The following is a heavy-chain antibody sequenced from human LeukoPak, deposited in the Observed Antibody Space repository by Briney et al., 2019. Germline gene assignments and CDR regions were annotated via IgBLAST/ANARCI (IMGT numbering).Heavy chain of an antibody. CDR1: GYTFTGYY. CDR2: INPNSGGT. J-gene: IGHJ4*02. V-gene: IGHV1-2*02. Sequence: ASVKVSCKASGYTFTGYYMHWVRQAPGQGLEWMGWINPNSGGTNYAQKFQGRVTMTRDTSISTAYMELSRLRSDDTAVYYCARDRYYYDNSGGRPLDFWGQGTLVTVSS. CDR3: ARDRYYYDNSGGRPLDF. D-gene: IGHD3-22*01.